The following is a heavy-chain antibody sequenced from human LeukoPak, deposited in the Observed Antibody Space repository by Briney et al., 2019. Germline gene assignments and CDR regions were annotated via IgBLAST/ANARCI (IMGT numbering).Heavy chain of an antibody. Sequence: PSETLSLTCTVSGGSISSSSYYWGWIRQPPGKGREWIGSIYYSGGTYYNPSLKSRVTISVDTSKNQFSLKLSSVTAADTAVYYCARQADYYGSGSYRIAYFDYWGQGTLVTVSS. CDR2: IYYSGGT. J-gene: IGHJ4*02. V-gene: IGHV4-39*01. CDR1: GGSISSSSYY. CDR3: ARQADYYGSGSYRIAYFDY. D-gene: IGHD3-10*01.